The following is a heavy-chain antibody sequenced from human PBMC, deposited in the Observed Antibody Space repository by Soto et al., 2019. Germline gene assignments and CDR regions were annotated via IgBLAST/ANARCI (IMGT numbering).Heavy chain of an antibody. V-gene: IGHV3-48*01. CDR2: IGIGSSTT. D-gene: IGHD3-22*01. J-gene: IGHJ3*01. CDR3: ARDQLYYNDISGRPLNAFDV. CDR1: GFTFSSYS. Sequence: SCAASGFTFSSYSMNWFRQAPWKGLEWVSCIGIGSSTTYYADSVKGRFTISRDNAKNSLYLQMNSLRAEDTAVYYCARDQLYYNDISGRPLNAFDVWGQGTMVTVSS.